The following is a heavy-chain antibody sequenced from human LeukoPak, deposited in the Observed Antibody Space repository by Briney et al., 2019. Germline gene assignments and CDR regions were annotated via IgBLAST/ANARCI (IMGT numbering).Heavy chain of an antibody. D-gene: IGHD6-19*01. V-gene: IGHV1-18*01. CDR3: ARVSAVAGKYYYYYYYMDV. CDR1: GYTFTSYG. Sequence: ASVKVSCKASGYTFTSYGISWVRQAPGQGLEWMGWISAYNGNTNYAQKLQGRVTMTTDTSTSTAYMELRSLRSDDTAVYYCARVSAVAGKYYYYYYYMDVWGKGTTVTVSS. J-gene: IGHJ6*03. CDR2: ISAYNGNT.